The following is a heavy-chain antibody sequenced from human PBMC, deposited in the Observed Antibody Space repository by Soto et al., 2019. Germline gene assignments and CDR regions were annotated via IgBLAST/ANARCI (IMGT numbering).Heavy chain of an antibody. V-gene: IGHV3-48*03. J-gene: IGHJ4*02. CDR1: GFTFSSYE. CDR3: ATYSRLGDYFDY. Sequence: GGSLRLSCAASGFTFSSYEMNWVRQAPGKGLEWVSYISSSGSTIYYADSVKGRFTISRDNAKNSLYLQMNSLRAEDTAVYYCATYSRLGDYFDYWAQGTLVTVSS. CDR2: ISSSGSTI. D-gene: IGHD5-18*01.